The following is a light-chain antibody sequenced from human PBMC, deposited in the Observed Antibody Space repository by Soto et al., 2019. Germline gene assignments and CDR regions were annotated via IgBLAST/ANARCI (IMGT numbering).Light chain of an antibody. CDR1: QTTNTW. CDR3: QQYISYPYT. Sequence: DIQMTQFPSTLSASVGDRVTITCRASQTTNTWLAWYQQKPGTAPKLLIYDASTLEGGVPSRFSASGSGTEFTLTISSLQPDDLATYYCQQYISYPYTVGQGTKVEIK. J-gene: IGKJ2*01. CDR2: DAS. V-gene: IGKV1-5*01.